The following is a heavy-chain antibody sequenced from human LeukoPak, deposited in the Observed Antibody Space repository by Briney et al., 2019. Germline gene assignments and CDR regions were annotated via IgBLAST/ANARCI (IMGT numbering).Heavy chain of an antibody. CDR3: AREGGEGYYYGMDV. Sequence: PGGSLRLSCAASGFTFSSYGMHWVRQAPGKGLEWVAVIWYDGSNKYYADSVKGRFTTSRDNSKNTLYLQMNSLRAEDTAVYYCAREGGEGYYYGMDVWGQGTTVTVSS. CDR2: IWYDGSNK. CDR1: GFTFSSYG. J-gene: IGHJ6*02. D-gene: IGHD7-27*01. V-gene: IGHV3-33*01.